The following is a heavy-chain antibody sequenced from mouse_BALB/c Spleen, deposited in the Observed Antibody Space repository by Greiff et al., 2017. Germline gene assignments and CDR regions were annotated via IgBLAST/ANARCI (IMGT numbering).Heavy chain of an antibody. J-gene: IGHJ3*01. Sequence: EVQLVESGPGLVKPSQSLSLTCSVTGYSITSGYYWNWIRQFPGNKLEWMGYISYDGSNNYNPSLKNRISITRDTSKNQFFLKLNSVTTEDTATYYCARESLYHPFAYWGQGTLVTVSA. CDR3: ARESLYHPFAY. CDR1: GYSITSGYY. D-gene: IGHD6-1*01. CDR2: ISYDGSN. V-gene: IGHV3-6*02.